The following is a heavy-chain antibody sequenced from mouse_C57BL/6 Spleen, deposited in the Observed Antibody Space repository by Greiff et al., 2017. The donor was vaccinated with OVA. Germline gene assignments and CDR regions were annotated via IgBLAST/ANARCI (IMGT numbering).Heavy chain of an antibody. V-gene: IGHV1-64*01. CDR3: ARNLIYEGYYIPGFAY. J-gene: IGHJ3*01. D-gene: IGHD2-3*01. CDR1: GYTFTSYW. CDR2: IHPNSGST. Sequence: QVQLQQPGAELVKPGASVKLSCKASGYTFTSYWMHWVKQRPGQGLEWIGMIHPNSGSTNYNEKFKSKATLTVDKSSSTAYMQLSSLTSGDSAVYYCARNLIYEGYYIPGFAYWGKGTLVTVSA.